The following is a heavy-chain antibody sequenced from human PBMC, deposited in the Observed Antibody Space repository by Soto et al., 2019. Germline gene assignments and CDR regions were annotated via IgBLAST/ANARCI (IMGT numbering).Heavy chain of an antibody. J-gene: IGHJ4*02. CDR1: GGSISSSSYX. CDR2: IYYSGST. Sequence: SETLSLTCTVSGGSISSSSYXWGWIRQPPGKGLEWIGSIYYSGSTYYNPSLKSRVTISVDTSKNQFSLKLSSVTAADTAVYYCARHLTLAAQSPYFDYWGQGTLVTVSS. V-gene: IGHV4-39*01. D-gene: IGHD6-13*01. CDR3: ARHLTLAAQSPYFDY.